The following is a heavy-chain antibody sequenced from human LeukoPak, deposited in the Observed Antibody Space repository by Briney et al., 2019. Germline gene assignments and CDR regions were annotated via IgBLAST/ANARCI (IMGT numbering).Heavy chain of an antibody. CDR2: IYYSGST. CDR1: GGSISSYY. CDR3: ARGYSLDY. V-gene: IGHV4-59*01. Sequence: TSETLSLTCTVSGGSISSYYWSWIRQPPGKGLEWIGYIYYSGSTNYNPSLKSRVAISVDTSKNQFSLKLSSVTAADTAVYYCARGYSLDYWGQGTLVTVSS. D-gene: IGHD5-18*01. J-gene: IGHJ4*02.